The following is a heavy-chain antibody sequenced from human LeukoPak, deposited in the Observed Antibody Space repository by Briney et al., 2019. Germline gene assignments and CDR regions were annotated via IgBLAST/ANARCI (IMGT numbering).Heavy chain of an antibody. D-gene: IGHD4-17*01. J-gene: IGHJ3*02. CDR3: ATPHAVTIREDAFDI. Sequence: ASVKVSCKVSGYTLTELSMHWVRQAPGKGLEWMGGFDPEDSETIYAQKFQGRVTMTEDTSTDTAYMELSSLRSEDTAVYYCATPHAVTIREDAFDIWGQGTMVTVSS. CDR2: FDPEDSET. V-gene: IGHV1-24*01. CDR1: GYTLTELS.